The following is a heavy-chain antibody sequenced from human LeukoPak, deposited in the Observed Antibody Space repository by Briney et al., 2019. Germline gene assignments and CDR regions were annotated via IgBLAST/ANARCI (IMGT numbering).Heavy chain of an antibody. CDR1: GFTFSSYS. CDR3: ARDFLAARGAFDI. D-gene: IGHD2/OR15-2a*01. V-gene: IGHV3-21*01. Sequence: PGGSLRLSCAASGFTFSSYSVNWVRQAPGKGLEWVSSISSSSSYIFYADSVKGRFTISRDNAKNSLYLQMNSLRAEDTAVYYCARDFLAARGAFDIWGQGTMVTVSS. CDR2: ISSSSSYI. J-gene: IGHJ3*02.